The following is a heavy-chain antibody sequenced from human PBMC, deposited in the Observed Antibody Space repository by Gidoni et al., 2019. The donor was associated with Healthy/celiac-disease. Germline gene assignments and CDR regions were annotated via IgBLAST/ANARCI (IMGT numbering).Heavy chain of an antibody. CDR3: ARATYLQMSAFDI. D-gene: IGHD1-1*01. Sequence: QVQLQESGPGLVKPSETLSLTCTVSGGSISSYYWSWIRQPAGKGLEWIVRIYTSGSTNYNPPLKSRVTMSVDTSKNQFSLKLSPVTAADTAVYYCARATYLQMSAFDIWGQGTMVTVSS. CDR2: IYTSGST. J-gene: IGHJ3*02. V-gene: IGHV4-4*07. CDR1: GGSISSYY.